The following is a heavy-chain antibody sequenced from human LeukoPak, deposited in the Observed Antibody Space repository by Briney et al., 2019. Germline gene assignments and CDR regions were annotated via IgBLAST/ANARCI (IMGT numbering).Heavy chain of an antibody. D-gene: IGHD6-6*01. CDR2: ISGSGSST. J-gene: IGHJ4*02. CDR3: AKHASRSSSSGYYFDY. CDR1: GFTFSSYA. Sequence: PGGSLRLSCAASGFTFSSYAMSWVRQAPGKGLEWGSAISGSGSSTSYADPVRGRFASSRDNSKNTLYLQMNSLRAEDTAVYYCAKHASRSSSSGYYFDYWGQGTLVTVSS. V-gene: IGHV3-23*01.